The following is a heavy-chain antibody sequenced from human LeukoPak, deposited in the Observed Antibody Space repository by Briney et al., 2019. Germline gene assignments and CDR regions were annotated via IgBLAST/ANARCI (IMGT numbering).Heavy chain of an antibody. CDR3: ARATYYYDSSGGNWFDP. D-gene: IGHD3-22*01. V-gene: IGHV1-8*01. CDR2: MNPNSGNT. J-gene: IGHJ5*02. CDR1: GYTFTSYD. Sequence: ASVKVSCKASGYTFTSYDINWVRQATGQGLEWMGWMNPNSGNTGYAHKFQGSVTMTRNTSISTAYMELSSLRSEDTAVYYCARATYYYDSSGGNWFDPWGQGTLVTVSS.